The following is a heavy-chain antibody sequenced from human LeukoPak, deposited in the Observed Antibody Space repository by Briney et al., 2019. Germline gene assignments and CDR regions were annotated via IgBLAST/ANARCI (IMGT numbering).Heavy chain of an antibody. J-gene: IGHJ4*02. Sequence: GGSLRLSCAASGFTFSTYWMSCVRQAPGKGLEWVANIKQDGSVTYYVDSVKGRFTISRDNAKNSLYLQMDSLRAEDTAVYYCARIGYSSSSTDYWGQGTLVTVSS. CDR1: GFTFSTYW. V-gene: IGHV3-7*01. D-gene: IGHD6-6*01. CDR3: ARIGYSSSSTDY. CDR2: IKQDGSVT.